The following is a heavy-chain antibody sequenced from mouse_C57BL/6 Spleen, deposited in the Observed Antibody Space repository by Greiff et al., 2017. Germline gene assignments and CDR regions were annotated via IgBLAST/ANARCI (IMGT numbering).Heavy chain of an antibody. D-gene: IGHD1-1*01. CDR3: ARNLYYYGSSNYWYFDV. CDR2: IWSGGST. Sequence: VKLQQSGPGLVQPSQSLSITCTVSGFSLTSYGVHWVRQSPGKGLEWLGVIWSGGSTDYNAAFISRLSISKDNSKSQVFFKMNSLQADDTAIYYCARNLYYYGSSNYWYFDVWGTGTTVTVSS. J-gene: IGHJ1*03. CDR1: GFSLTSYG. V-gene: IGHV2-2*01.